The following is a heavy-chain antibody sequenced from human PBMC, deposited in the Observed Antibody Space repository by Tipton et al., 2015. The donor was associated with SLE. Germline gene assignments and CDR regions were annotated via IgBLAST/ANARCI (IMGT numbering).Heavy chain of an antibody. Sequence: TLSLTCTVSNGSISSGFYYWSWIRQPPGKGLEWIGYIYYSGSTNYNPSLKSRVTISVDTSKNQFSLKLSSVTAADTAVYYCARDTYSSSWYYFDFWGQGTLVTVSS. V-gene: IGHV4-61*01. J-gene: IGHJ4*02. CDR1: NGSISSGFYY. CDR3: ARDTYSSSWYYFDF. D-gene: IGHD6-13*01. CDR2: IYYSGST.